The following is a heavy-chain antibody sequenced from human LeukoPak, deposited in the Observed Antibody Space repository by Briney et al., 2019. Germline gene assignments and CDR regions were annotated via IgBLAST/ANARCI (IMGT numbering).Heavy chain of an antibody. J-gene: IGHJ4*02. V-gene: IGHV3-48*03. CDR3: ARDYASDY. Sequence: GXFLRLSCAASGFTFSRYEMNWVRQAPGKGLEWVSYISRSGDTIYFADSVKSRLAISRDNAKNSLYLQMSSLRAEDTAVYYCARDYASDYWGQGTLVTVSS. CDR2: ISRSGDTI. CDR1: GFTFSRYE. D-gene: IGHD3-10*01.